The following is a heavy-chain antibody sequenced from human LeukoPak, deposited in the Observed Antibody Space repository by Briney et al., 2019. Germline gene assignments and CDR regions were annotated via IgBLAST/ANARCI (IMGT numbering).Heavy chain of an antibody. CDR2: IIPIFGTA. V-gene: IGHV1-69*13. J-gene: IGHJ4*02. D-gene: IGHD3-10*01. CDR3: ARPYYYGSGSYGTLTH. Sequence: ASVKVSCKASEGIFSSYAISWVRQAPGQGLEWMGGIIPIFGTANYAQKFQGRVTITADESTSTAYMELSSLRSEDTAVYYCARPYYYGSGSYGTLTHWGQGTLVTVSS. CDR1: EGIFSSYA.